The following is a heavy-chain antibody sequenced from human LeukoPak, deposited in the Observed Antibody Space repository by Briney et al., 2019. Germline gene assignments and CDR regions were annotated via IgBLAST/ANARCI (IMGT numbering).Heavy chain of an antibody. CDR2: ISGSGGSS. J-gene: IGHJ6*03. Sequence: PGGSLRLSCAASGFIYSNFAMNWVRQAPGKGLEWVSVISGSGGSSFYADSVKGRFIISRDNSKNTLYLQMNSLRVEDTAQYYCAKDLSYGDTSYFYYYMDVWGKGTMVTVSS. CDR1: GFIYSNFA. V-gene: IGHV3-23*01. D-gene: IGHD4-17*01. CDR3: AKDLSYGDTSYFYYYMDV.